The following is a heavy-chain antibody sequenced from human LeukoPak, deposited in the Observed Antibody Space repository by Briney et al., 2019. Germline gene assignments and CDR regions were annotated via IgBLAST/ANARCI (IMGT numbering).Heavy chain of an antibody. D-gene: IGHD6-13*01. V-gene: IGHV3-30-3*01. Sequence: GRSLRLSCAASGFTFSSYAMHWVRQAPGKGLEWVAVISYDGSNKYYADSVKGRFTISRDNSKNTLYLQMNSLRAEDTAVYYCARNREQQLNSPFDYWGQGTLVTVSS. CDR1: GFTFSSYA. CDR2: ISYDGSNK. CDR3: ARNREQQLNSPFDY. J-gene: IGHJ4*02.